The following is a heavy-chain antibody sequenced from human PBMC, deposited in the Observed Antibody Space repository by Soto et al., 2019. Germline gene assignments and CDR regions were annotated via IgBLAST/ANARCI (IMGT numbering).Heavy chain of an antibody. CDR3: ARCDTAMVIYYYGMDV. V-gene: IGHV3-33*01. Sequence: QVQLVESGGGVVQPGRSLRLSCAASGFTFSSYGMHWVRQAPGKGLEWVAVIWYDGSNKYYADSVKGRFTISRDNSKNXLYLQMNSLRAEDTAVYYCARCDTAMVIYYYGMDVWGQGTTVTVSS. J-gene: IGHJ6*02. CDR1: GFTFSSYG. CDR2: IWYDGSNK. D-gene: IGHD5-18*01.